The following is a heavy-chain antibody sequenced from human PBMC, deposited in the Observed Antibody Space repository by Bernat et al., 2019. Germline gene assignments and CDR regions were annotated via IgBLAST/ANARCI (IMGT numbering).Heavy chain of an antibody. J-gene: IGHJ2*01. D-gene: IGHD4-17*01. CDR1: GFTFSTYA. V-gene: IGHV3-23*01. CDR3: ARHEYGDYAGPWYFDL. Sequence: EVQLLESGGDLVQPGGSLRLSCAASGFTFSTYAMSWVRQAPGKGLEWVSIISGSGGSTYFPDSVKVRFTISRDNSKNTLYLQMSSLRAEDTAVYYCARHEYGDYAGPWYFDLWGRGTLVTVSS. CDR2: ISGSGGST.